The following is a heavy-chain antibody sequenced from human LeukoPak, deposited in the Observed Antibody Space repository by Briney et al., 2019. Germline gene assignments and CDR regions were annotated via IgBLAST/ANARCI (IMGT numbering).Heavy chain of an antibody. J-gene: IGHJ6*02. V-gene: IGHV1-46*01. CDR1: GYTFTSYY. Sequence: ASVKVSCKASGYTFTSYYMHWVRQAPGQGLEWMGIINPSGGSTSYAQKFQGRVTMTRDTSTSTVYMELSSLRSEDTAVYYCAGGDDSSGYYPDYYYGMDVWGQGTTVTVSS. CDR3: AGGDDSSGYYPDYYYGMDV. D-gene: IGHD3-22*01. CDR2: INPSGGST.